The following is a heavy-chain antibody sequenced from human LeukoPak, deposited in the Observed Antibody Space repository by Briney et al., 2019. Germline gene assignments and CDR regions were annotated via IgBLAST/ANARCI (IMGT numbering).Heavy chain of an antibody. J-gene: IGHJ4*02. CDR3: ARLQDSYYFDY. D-gene: IGHD5-24*01. V-gene: IGHV7-4-1*02. Sequence: ASVKVSCKASGYTFTSYAMNWVRQAPGQGLEWMGWINTNTENTTYAQGFTGRFVFSLDTSVSTAYLQISSLKAEDTAVYYCARLQDSYYFDYWGQGTLVTVSS. CDR2: INTNTENT. CDR1: GYTFTSYA.